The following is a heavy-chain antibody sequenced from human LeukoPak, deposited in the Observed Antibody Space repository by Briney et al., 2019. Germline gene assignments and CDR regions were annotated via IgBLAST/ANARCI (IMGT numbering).Heavy chain of an antibody. CDR3: ARDQRLGGSGRYS. Sequence: PGGSLRPSCAASGFTFSSYSMNWVRQAPGKGLEWVSSISSSSSYIYYADSVKGRFTISRDNAENSLYLQMNSLRAEDTAVYYCARDQRLGGSGRYSWGQGTLVTVSS. D-gene: IGHD3-10*01. J-gene: IGHJ4*02. V-gene: IGHV3-21*01. CDR1: GFTFSSYS. CDR2: ISSSSSYI.